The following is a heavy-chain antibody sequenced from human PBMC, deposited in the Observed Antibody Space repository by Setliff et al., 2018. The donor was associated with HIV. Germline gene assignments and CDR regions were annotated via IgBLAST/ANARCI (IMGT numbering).Heavy chain of an antibody. V-gene: IGHV3-21*06. CDR2: ISSGGGYI. CDR1: GFTFTIYS. J-gene: IGHJ4*02. CDR3: ARDSGPYYDYV. Sequence: PGGSLRLSCAASGFTFTIYSLNWVRQAPGKGLEWVSSISSGGGYIYYADSVKGRFTISRDSTKNSVYLQMNSLRAEDTAVYYCARDSGPYYDYVWGQGMLVTVSS. D-gene: IGHD3-16*01.